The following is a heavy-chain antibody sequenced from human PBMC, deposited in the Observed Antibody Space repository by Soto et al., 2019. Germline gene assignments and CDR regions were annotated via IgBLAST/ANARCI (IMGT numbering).Heavy chain of an antibody. CDR3: ARDWGTILAAGGMDV. J-gene: IGHJ6*02. V-gene: IGHV1-69*06. D-gene: IGHD6-13*01. CDR2: IIPICGTA. CDR1: GGTFSSYA. Sequence: QVQLVQSGAEVKKPGSSVKVSCKASGGTFSSYAISWVRQAPGQGLEWMGGIIPICGTANYAQKFQGRVTITAGKATSTAYMELSRLRSEDTAVYSCARDWGTILAAGGMDVWGPGTTVTVSS.